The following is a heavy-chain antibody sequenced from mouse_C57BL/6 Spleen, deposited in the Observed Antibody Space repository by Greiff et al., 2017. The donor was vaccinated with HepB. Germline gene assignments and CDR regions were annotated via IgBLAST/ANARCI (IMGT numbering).Heavy chain of an antibody. CDR1: GYTFTSYW. V-gene: IGHV1-64*01. D-gene: IGHD1-1*01. Sequence: VQLQQPGAELVKPGASVKLSCKASGYTFTSYWMHWVKQRPGQGLEWIGMIHPNSGSTNYNEKFKSKATLTVDKSSSTAYMQLSSLTSEDSAVYYCASPSYGSSTYAMDYWGQGTSVTVSS. CDR2: IHPNSGST. J-gene: IGHJ4*01. CDR3: ASPSYGSSTYAMDY.